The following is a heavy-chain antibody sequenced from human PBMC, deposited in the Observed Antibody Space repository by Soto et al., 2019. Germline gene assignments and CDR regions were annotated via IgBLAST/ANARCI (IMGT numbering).Heavy chain of an antibody. CDR2: IWFDGNRK. J-gene: IGHJ5*02. V-gene: IGHV3-33*01. D-gene: IGHD2-2*01. CDR3: VRALSTTAVNWFDP. CDR1: GFTFTAYG. Sequence: PGGSLRLSCAASGFTFTAYGMHWVRQAPGKGPEWVAVIWFDGNRKYYADSVTGRFTISRDNSMNTLYLQMNNLRAEDTAVYYCVRALSTTAVNWFDPWGQGTLVTVSS.